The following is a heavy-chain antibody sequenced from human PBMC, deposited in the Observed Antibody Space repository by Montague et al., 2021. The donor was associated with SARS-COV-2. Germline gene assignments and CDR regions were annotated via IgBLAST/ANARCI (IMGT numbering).Heavy chain of an antibody. CDR2: INHGGTS. CDR3: ARGRQHFNMIVVVMTGGEYYFDY. CDR1: GGSFTDYY. Sequence: SETLSLTCAVYGGSFTDYYWSWVRQPPGKGLEWTGEINHGGTSNYNPSLKSRVSISVDTSKNQFSLYLGSVTAADTAVYYCARGRQHFNMIVVVMTGGEYYFDYWAQGTLVTVSS. V-gene: IGHV4-34*01. J-gene: IGHJ4*02. D-gene: IGHD3-22*01.